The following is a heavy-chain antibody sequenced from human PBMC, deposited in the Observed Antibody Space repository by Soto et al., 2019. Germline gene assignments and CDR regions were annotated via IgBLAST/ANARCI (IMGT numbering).Heavy chain of an antibody. CDR3: AIDPIVATIDGMDF. CDR2: ISSSSSYI. D-gene: IGHD5-12*01. Sequence: GGSLRLSCAASGFTFSSYSMNWVRQAPGKGLEWVSSISSSSSYIYYADSVKGRFTISRDNAKNSLYLQMNSLRAEDTAVYYCAIDPIVATIDGMDFWGQGTTVTVSS. CDR1: GFTFSSYS. V-gene: IGHV3-21*01. J-gene: IGHJ6*02.